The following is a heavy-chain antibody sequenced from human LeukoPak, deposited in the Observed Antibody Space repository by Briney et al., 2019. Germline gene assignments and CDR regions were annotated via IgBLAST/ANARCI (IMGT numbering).Heavy chain of an antibody. CDR3: ARVAQTAYGSGVFDY. Sequence: GGSLRLSCAASGFTFSNFQMNWVRQAPGRGLECVSPIDGSGGNTYYADSVKGRFTISRDNSKTTLYLQMNSLRAEDTAVYYCARVAQTAYGSGVFDYWGQGTLVTVSS. CDR1: GFTFSNFQ. V-gene: IGHV3-23*01. CDR2: IDGSGGNT. J-gene: IGHJ4*02. D-gene: IGHD3-10*01.